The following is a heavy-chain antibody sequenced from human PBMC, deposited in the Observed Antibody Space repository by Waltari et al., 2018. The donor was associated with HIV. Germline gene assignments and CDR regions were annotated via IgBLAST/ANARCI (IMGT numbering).Heavy chain of an antibody. J-gene: IGHJ6*03. D-gene: IGHD3-3*01. CDR2: IRYDGINK. V-gene: IGHV3-30*02. CDR1: GSRFSRPA. CDR3: AKDGADHYDFWSWPTPEYFGMDA. Sequence: PPEGSLSLSCAWSGSRFSRPAIPSLHRAPGRGLEWVAFIRYDGINKYYGDSVKGRFTIYRDNPKNTVFLRMTTLRPDDTGVYYCAKDGADHYDFWSWPTPEYFGMDAVGGGTTVIVSS.